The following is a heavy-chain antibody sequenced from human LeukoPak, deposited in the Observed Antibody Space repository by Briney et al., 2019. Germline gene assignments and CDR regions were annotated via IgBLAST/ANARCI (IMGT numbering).Heavy chain of an antibody. Sequence: GTLRLSCAASGFTFTNYYWSWIRQAPGKGLEWVSYISSSGSTIYYADSVKGRFTISRDNAKNSLYLQMNSLRAEDTAVYYCARWIVQNWFDPWGQGTLVTVSS. CDR3: ARWIVQNWFDP. J-gene: IGHJ5*02. D-gene: IGHD5-12*01. V-gene: IGHV3-11*01. CDR1: GFTFTNYY. CDR2: ISSSGSTI.